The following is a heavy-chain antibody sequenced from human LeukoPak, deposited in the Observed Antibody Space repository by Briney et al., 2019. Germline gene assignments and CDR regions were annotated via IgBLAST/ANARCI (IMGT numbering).Heavy chain of an antibody. CDR2: IIPVLNIT. CDR1: GGTFSSSA. V-gene: IGHV1-69*04. CDR3: ARDQGLAAPPPYGLDV. Sequence: SVKVSCKASGGTFSSSAITWVRQAPGQGLEWMGRIIPVLNITNYAQKFQGRVTITADTSTSTAYMELSSLRSEETAVYYCARDQGLAAPPPYGLDVWGQGTTVTVSS. D-gene: IGHD6-13*01. J-gene: IGHJ6*02.